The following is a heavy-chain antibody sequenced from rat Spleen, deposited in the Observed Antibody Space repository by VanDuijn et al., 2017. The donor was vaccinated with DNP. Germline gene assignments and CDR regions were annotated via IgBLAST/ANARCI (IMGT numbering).Heavy chain of an antibody. D-gene: IGHD1-3*01. Sequence: QVQLKESGPGLVQPSQTLSLTCTVAGFSLTSYNVHWVRQPPGKGLEWMGVIWNTGGTRYNSALKSRLSISRDTSKSQVLLKMNSLQTEDTAMYFCARSFNSYYAMDAWGQGTSVTVSS. CDR2: IWNTGGT. CDR3: ARSFNSYYAMDA. CDR1: GFSLTSYN. J-gene: IGHJ4*01. V-gene: IGHV2-41*01.